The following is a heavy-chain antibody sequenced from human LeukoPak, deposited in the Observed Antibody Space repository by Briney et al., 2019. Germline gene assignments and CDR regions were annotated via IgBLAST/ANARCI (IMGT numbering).Heavy chain of an antibody. J-gene: IGHJ6*02. CDR1: GGTFSSYA. CDR3: AGPLGGYCTNGVCYAAYYGMDV. D-gene: IGHD2-8*01. V-gene: IGHV1-69*04. Sequence: ASVKVSCKASGGTFSSYAISWVRQAPGQGLEWMGRIIPILGIANYAQKFQGRVTITADKSTSTAYMELSSLRSEDTAVYYCAGPLGGYCTNGVCYAAYYGMDVWGQGTTVTVSS. CDR2: IIPILGIA.